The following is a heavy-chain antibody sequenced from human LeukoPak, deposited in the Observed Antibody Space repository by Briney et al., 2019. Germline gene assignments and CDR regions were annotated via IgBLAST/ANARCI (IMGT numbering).Heavy chain of an antibody. CDR1: GFTFSTYA. J-gene: IGHJ4*02. CDR3: ARDGRQLSRWSDY. Sequence: PGGSLRLSCAASGFTFSTYAMHWVRQAPGKGLEYVSGISTNGGSTYYANSVKGRFTISRDNSKNTLYLQMGSLRAEDMAVYYCARDGRQLSRWSDYWGQGTLVSVCS. CDR2: ISTNGGST. V-gene: IGHV3-64*01. D-gene: IGHD6-13*01.